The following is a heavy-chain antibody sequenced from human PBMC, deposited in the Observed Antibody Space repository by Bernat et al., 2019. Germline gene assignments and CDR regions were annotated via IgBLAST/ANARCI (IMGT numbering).Heavy chain of an antibody. CDR1: GFTFSSYG. D-gene: IGHD5-18*01. J-gene: IGHJ4*02. Sequence: QVQLVESGGGVVQPGRSLRLSCAASGFTFSSYGMHWVRQAPGKGLGWVAVIWYDGSNKYDADSVKGRFTISRDNSKNTLYLQMNSLRAEDTAVYYCARDYTAMANGDYWGQGTLVTVSS. CDR3: ARDYTAMANGDY. V-gene: IGHV3-33*01. CDR2: IWYDGSNK.